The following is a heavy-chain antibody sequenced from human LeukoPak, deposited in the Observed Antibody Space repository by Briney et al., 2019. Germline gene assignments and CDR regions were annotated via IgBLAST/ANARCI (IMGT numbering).Heavy chain of an antibody. CDR1: GISLSNYA. D-gene: IGHD1-26*01. CDR2: ISERGGST. Sequence: GGSLRLSCVVSGISLSNYAMTWVRQAPGKGLEWVSYISERGGSTTYADSVKGRFTISRDNAKNSLYLQMNSLRAEDTAVYYCARDRGGSYSAIDYWGQGTLVTVSS. J-gene: IGHJ4*02. CDR3: ARDRGGSYSAIDY. V-gene: IGHV3-23*01.